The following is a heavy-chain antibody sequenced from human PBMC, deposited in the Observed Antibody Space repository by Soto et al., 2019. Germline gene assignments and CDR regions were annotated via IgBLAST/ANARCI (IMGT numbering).Heavy chain of an antibody. D-gene: IGHD2-2*02. J-gene: IGHJ3*02. Sequence: EVQLVESGGGLVKPGGSLRLSCAASGFTFSSYSINWVRQAPGKGLEWVSSISSTSTFIYYADSVKGRFTISRDNARSSLSLQMNSLRAEDTALYYCARETRTYTDSSHAFDIWGQGTMVTVSS. V-gene: IGHV3-21*01. CDR3: ARETRTYTDSSHAFDI. CDR2: ISSTSTFI. CDR1: GFTFSSYS.